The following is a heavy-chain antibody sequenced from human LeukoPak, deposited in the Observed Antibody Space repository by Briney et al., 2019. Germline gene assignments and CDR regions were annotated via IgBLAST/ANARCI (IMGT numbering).Heavy chain of an antibody. V-gene: IGHV3-15*01. CDR2: IKSKTDGGTT. Sequence: KSGGSLRLSCAASGFTFSNAWMSWVRQAPGKGLEWVGRIKSKTDGGTTDYAAPVKGRFTISRDDSKNTLYLQMNSLKTEDTAVYYCTTDSDSGYAGGDAFDIWGQGTMVTVSS. J-gene: IGHJ3*02. CDR1: GFTFSNAW. D-gene: IGHD5-12*01. CDR3: TTDSDSGYAGGDAFDI.